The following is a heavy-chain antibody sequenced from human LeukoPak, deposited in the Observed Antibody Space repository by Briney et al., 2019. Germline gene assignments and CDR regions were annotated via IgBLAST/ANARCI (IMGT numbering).Heavy chain of an antibody. CDR3: ARGSYGSSFIDY. J-gene: IGHJ4*02. D-gene: IGHD5-18*01. CDR2: INSDGSTT. CDR1: GFTLRSHW. V-gene: IGHV3-74*01. Sequence: GGSLRLSCAASGFTLRSHWMHWVRQLQGKGLVWVSRINSDGSTTTYADSVKGRLTISKDNAKNTLYLQMNSLTAEDTAVFYCARGSYGSSFIDYWGQGTLVTVSS.